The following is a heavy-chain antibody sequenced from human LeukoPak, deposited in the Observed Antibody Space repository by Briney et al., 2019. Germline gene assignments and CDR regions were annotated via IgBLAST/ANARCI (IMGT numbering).Heavy chain of an antibody. Sequence: GGSLRLSCAASGFTFSSEAMSWVRQAPGKGLEWVSVISGSADTTYYADSVKGRFTISRDNSKNMLYLQMNSLRAEDTAVYYCARTRYITWFGPWGQGTLVTVSS. V-gene: IGHV3-23*01. CDR3: ARTRYITWFGP. CDR1: GFTFSSEA. D-gene: IGHD3-10*01. J-gene: IGHJ5*02. CDR2: ISGSADTT.